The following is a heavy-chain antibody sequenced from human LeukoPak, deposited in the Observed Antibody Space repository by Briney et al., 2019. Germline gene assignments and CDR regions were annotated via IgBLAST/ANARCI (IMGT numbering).Heavy chain of an antibody. D-gene: IGHD1-26*01. Sequence: SETLSLTCTVSGGSISSYYWSWIRQPAGKGLEWIGRIYTSGSTNYNPSLKSRVTMSVDTSENQFSLKLSSVTAADTAVYYCARDGDSGSYIDYWGQGTLVTVSS. J-gene: IGHJ4*02. CDR1: GGSISSYY. V-gene: IGHV4-4*07. CDR3: ARDGDSGSYIDY. CDR2: IYTSGST.